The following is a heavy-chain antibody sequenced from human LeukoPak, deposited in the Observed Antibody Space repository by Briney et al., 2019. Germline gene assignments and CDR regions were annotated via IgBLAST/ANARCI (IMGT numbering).Heavy chain of an antibody. CDR1: GGTFSGYA. CDR3: ARGYDSSADYFDY. CDR2: IIPIFGTA. J-gene: IGHJ4*02. D-gene: IGHD3-22*01. V-gene: IGHV1-69*13. Sequence: SVKVSCKASGGTFSGYAISWVRQAPGQGLEWMGGIIPIFGTANYAQKFQGRVTITADESTSTAYVELSSLRSEDTAVYYCARGYDSSADYFDYWGQGTLVTVSS.